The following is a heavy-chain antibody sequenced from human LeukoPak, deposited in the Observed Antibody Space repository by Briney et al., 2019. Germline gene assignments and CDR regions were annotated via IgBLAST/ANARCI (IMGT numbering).Heavy chain of an antibody. D-gene: IGHD6-19*01. J-gene: IGHJ6*04. Sequence: PGGSLRLSCAASGFTFSSYEMNWVRQAPGKGLEWVSYISSSGSTIYYADSVKGRFTISRDNAKNSLYLQMNSLRAEDTAVYYCAREFGSGLDVWGKGTTVTVSS. V-gene: IGHV3-48*03. CDR2: ISSSGSTI. CDR1: GFTFSSYE. CDR3: AREFGSGLDV.